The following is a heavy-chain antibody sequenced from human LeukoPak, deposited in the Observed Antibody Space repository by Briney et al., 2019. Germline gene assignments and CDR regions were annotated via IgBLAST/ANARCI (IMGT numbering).Heavy chain of an antibody. CDR3: ARGVAQGGYDAPHYFDY. Sequence: PSETLSLTCTVSGGSISSSSYYWGWIRQPPGKGLEWIGSIYYSGSTYYNPSLKSRVTISVDTSKNQFSLKLSSVTAADTAVYYCARGVAQGGYDAPHYFDYWGQGTLVTVSS. CDR2: IYYSGST. J-gene: IGHJ4*02. CDR1: GGSISSSSYY. D-gene: IGHD2-15*01. V-gene: IGHV4-39*07.